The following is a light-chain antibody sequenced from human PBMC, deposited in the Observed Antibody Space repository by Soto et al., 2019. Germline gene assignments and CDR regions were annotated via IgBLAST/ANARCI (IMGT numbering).Light chain of an antibody. V-gene: IGLV1-47*02. CDR2: SFN. CDR3: AAWDDSLSGLV. Sequence: QSVLTQPPSASGAPGQEVTISCSGSSSNIGSNYGYWYQQLPGAAPKLLIYSFNQRPSGVPDRFSGSKSGTSASLAISGLRSKDEADYYCAAWDDSLSGLVFGGGTKLTVL. J-gene: IGLJ2*01. CDR1: SSNIGSNY.